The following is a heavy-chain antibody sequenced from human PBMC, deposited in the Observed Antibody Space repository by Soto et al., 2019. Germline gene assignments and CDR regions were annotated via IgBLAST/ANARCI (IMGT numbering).Heavy chain of an antibody. CDR3: ARDQTMEGGDFDY. J-gene: IGHJ4*01. CDR1: GGSISSYY. D-gene: IGHD2-21*01. V-gene: IGHV4-59*01. CDR2: IYYSGST. Sequence: SETLSLTCTVSGGSISSYYWSWIRQRPGKGLEWIGYIYYSGSTNYNPSLKSRVTISVDTSKNQFSLKLSSVTAADTAVYYCARDQTMEGGDFDYWGQGTLVTVSS.